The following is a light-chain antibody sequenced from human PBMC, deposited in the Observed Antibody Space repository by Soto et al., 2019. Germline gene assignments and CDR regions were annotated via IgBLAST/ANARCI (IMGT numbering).Light chain of an antibody. CDR3: QQSYRTPLT. J-gene: IGKJ4*01. CDR2: AAS. CDR1: QSVSSH. V-gene: IGKV1-39*01. Sequence: DIQMTQSPSSLSASVGDRVIITCRASQSVSSHLNRYQQKPGKAPKLLVYAASSLQSGVSSRFSGSGSGTDFTLTISSLQPEDFATYYCQQSYRTPLTFGGGTKVEIK.